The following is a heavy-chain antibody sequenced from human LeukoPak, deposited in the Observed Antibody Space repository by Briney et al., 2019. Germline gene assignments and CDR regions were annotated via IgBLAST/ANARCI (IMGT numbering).Heavy chain of an antibody. CDR2: IYSGGST. CDR1: GFTVSSNY. D-gene: IGHD3-22*01. Sequence: GGSLRLSCAASGFTVSSNYMSWVRQAPGKGLEWVSVIYSGGSTYYADSVKGRFTISRDNPKNTLYLQMNSLRAEDTAVYYCAGEMYYYDSSGYYAPWGQGTLVTVSS. V-gene: IGHV3-53*01. J-gene: IGHJ5*02. CDR3: AGEMYYYDSSGYYAP.